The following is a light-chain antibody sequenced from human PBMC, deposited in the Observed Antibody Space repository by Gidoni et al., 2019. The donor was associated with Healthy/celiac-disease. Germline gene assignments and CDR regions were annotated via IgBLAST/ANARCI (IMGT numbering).Light chain of an antibody. J-gene: IGKJ2*01. CDR2: DAS. CDR1: QSVSSY. Sequence: EIVLTQSPATLSLSPGERATLSCRASQSVSSYLAWYQQKPGQAPRLLIYDASNRATGIPARFSGSGSGTDFTLTISCLEPEDFAVYYCQQRSNWGMYTFGQGTKLEIK. CDR3: QQRSNWGMYT. V-gene: IGKV3-11*01.